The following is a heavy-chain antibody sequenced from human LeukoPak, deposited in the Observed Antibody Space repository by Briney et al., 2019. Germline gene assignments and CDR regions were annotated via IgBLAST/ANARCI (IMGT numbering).Heavy chain of an antibody. CDR2: ISTYNGNA. CDR3: ARFNTNGEPEDAFDI. J-gene: IGHJ3*02. CDR1: GFTFTSYG. V-gene: IGHV1-18*01. Sequence: ASVKVSCKASGFTFTSYGISWVRQAPRQGLEWMGWISTYNGNANYAQKFQGRVTMTTDTSTSTAYMELRSLRSDDTAVYYCARFNTNGEPEDAFDIWGRGTVVTVSS. D-gene: IGHD7-27*01.